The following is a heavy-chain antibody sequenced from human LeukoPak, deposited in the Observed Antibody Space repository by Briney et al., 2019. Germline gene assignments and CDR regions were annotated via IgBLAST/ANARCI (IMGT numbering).Heavy chain of an antibody. Sequence: PGGSLRLSCEVSGFSVSNNYMNWVRQAPGKGLEWVSATFTGGTTHYADSVKGRFTISRDTSKNTLHLQMNSLRPEDTAVYYCARDGPFFMEVATGDDAFDIWGQGTMVTVSS. CDR1: GFSVSNNY. D-gene: IGHD5-12*01. V-gene: IGHV3-53*01. CDR2: TFTGGTT. CDR3: ARDGPFFMEVATGDDAFDI. J-gene: IGHJ3*02.